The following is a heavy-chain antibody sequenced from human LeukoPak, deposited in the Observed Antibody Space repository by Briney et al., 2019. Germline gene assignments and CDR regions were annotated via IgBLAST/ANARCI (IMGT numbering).Heavy chain of an antibody. Sequence: ASVKVSCKASGYTFTDYAIHWVRQAPGQSLEWMGWINAGNGNTKYSQKFQGRVTITRNTSISTAYMELSSLRSEDTAVYYCARGRGAGIAAAGTYDYWGQGTLVTVSS. CDR1: GYTFTDYA. D-gene: IGHD6-13*01. CDR3: ARGRGAGIAAAGTYDY. V-gene: IGHV1-3*01. CDR2: INAGNGNT. J-gene: IGHJ4*02.